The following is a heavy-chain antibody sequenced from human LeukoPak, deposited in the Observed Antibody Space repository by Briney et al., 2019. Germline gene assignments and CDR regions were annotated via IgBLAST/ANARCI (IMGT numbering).Heavy chain of an antibody. J-gene: IGHJ4*02. Sequence: TGGSLRLSCAASGFTFSSYGMHWVRQAPGKGLEWVSYIASSSSTVYYADSVEGRFTISRDNAKNSLYLQMNSLRAEDTAVYYCARGDRGYSYGSIDYWGQGTLVTVSS. CDR1: GFTFSSYG. D-gene: IGHD5-18*01. CDR3: ARGDRGYSYGSIDY. V-gene: IGHV3-48*01. CDR2: IASSSSTV.